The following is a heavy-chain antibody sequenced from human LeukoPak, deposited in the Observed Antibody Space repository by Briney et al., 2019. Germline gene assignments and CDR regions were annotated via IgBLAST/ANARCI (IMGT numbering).Heavy chain of an antibody. CDR3: ARGLSYCSSTSCYTWGNWFDP. CDR2: ISGSGGST. D-gene: IGHD2-2*02. J-gene: IGHJ5*02. V-gene: IGHV3-23*01. Sequence: QAGGSLRLSCAASGFTFSSYAMSWVRQAPGKGLEWVSAISGSGGSTYYADSVKGRFTISRDNSKNTLYLQMNSLRAEDTAVYYCARGLSYCSSTSCYTWGNWFDPWGQGTLVTVSS. CDR1: GFTFSSYA.